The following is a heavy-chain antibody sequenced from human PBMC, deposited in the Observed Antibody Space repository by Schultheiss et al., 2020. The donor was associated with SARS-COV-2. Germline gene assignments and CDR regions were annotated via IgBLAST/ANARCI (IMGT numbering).Heavy chain of an antibody. CDR3: AKGMTTKSYFDY. D-gene: IGHD4-11*01. J-gene: IGHJ4*02. CDR1: GFTFSNAW. Sequence: GGSLRLSCAASGFTFSNAWMSWVRQAPGKGLEWVGRIKSKTDGGTTDYAAPVKGRFTISRDDSQNSLYLQMNSLKTEDTAVFYCAKGMTTKSYFDYWGQGTLVTVSS. CDR2: IKSKTDGGTT. V-gene: IGHV3-15*01.